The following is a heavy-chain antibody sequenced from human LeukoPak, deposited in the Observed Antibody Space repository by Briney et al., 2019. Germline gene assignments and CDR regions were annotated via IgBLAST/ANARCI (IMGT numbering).Heavy chain of an antibody. CDR1: GGTFSSYA. Sequence: ASVKVSCKASGGTFSSYAISWVRQAPGQGLEWMGRIIPILGIVNYAQKFQGRVTITAAKSTSTAYMELSSLTSEATAVYYCARGGCSCGSGFPLATDYFYYWGQGTLVTVSS. CDR3: ARGGCSCGSGFPLATDYFYY. V-gene: IGHV1-69*04. CDR2: IIPILGIV. D-gene: IGHD2-15*01. J-gene: IGHJ4*02.